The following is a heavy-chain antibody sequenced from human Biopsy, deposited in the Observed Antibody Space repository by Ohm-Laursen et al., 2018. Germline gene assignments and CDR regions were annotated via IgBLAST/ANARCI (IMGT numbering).Heavy chain of an antibody. Sequence: GTLSLTCTVSGDSISSYYWSWIRQPPGKGLEWIGYVSYTGSTDYNPSLQSRVTISVDTSKKQLSLKVRSVTAADTAVYYCARGEYSSSIFDHWGQGTLVTVSS. CDR3: ARGEYSSSIFDH. CDR1: GDSISSYY. J-gene: IGHJ4*02. CDR2: VSYTGST. D-gene: IGHD6-6*01. V-gene: IGHV4-59*12.